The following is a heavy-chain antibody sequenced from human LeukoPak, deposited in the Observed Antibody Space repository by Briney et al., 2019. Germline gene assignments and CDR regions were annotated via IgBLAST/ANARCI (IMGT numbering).Heavy chain of an antibody. D-gene: IGHD2-8*02. V-gene: IGHV3-48*03. CDR3: ARGGWGSKPYYFDY. CDR1: GFTFSSYE. Sequence: GGSLRLSCAASGFTFSSYEMNWVRQAPGKGLEWVSYISSSGSTIYYADSVKGRFTISRDNAKNSLYLQMNSLRAEDTALYYCARGGWGSKPYYFDYWGQGTLVTVSS. CDR2: ISSSGSTI. J-gene: IGHJ4*02.